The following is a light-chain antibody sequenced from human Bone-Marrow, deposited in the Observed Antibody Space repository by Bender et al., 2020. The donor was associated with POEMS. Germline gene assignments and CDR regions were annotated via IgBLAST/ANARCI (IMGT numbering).Light chain of an antibody. CDR1: SSDVGAYNL. CDR2: EVS. Sequence: QSALTQPASVSGSPGQSITLSCTGASSDVGAYNLVSWYQQHPGKAPKLMIYEVSKRPSGVSNRFSGSMSGDTASLTISGLQAEDEADYYCSSYSSTTTMWLFGGGTKLTVL. J-gene: IGLJ2*01. CDR3: SSYSSTTTMWL. V-gene: IGLV2-14*02.